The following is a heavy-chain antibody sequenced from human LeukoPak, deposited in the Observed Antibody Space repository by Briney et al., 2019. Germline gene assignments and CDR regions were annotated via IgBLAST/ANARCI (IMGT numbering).Heavy chain of an antibody. Sequence: SETLSLTCAVYGGSFSGYYWSWIRQPPGKGLEWIGEINHSGSTNYNPSHKSRVTISVDTSKNQFSLKLSSVTAADTAVYYCARGVSGYYRTFDYWGQGTLVTVSS. J-gene: IGHJ4*02. CDR1: GGSFSGYY. D-gene: IGHD3-22*01. V-gene: IGHV4-34*01. CDR2: INHSGST. CDR3: ARGVSGYYRTFDY.